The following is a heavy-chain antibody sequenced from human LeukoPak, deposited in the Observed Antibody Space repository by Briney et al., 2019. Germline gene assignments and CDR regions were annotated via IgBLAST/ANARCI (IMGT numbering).Heavy chain of an antibody. Sequence: ASVKVSCKASGYSFSIYDINWVRQATGQGLEWMGWMNPNSGNTGYAQKFQGRVTITRDTSASTAYMELSSLRSEDMAVYYCARGAFDYWGQGTLVTVSS. CDR3: ARGAFDY. CDR2: MNPNSGNT. V-gene: IGHV1-8*03. J-gene: IGHJ4*02. CDR1: GYSFSIYD.